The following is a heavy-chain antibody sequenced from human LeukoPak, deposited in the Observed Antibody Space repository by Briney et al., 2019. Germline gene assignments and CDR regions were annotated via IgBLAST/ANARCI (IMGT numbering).Heavy chain of an antibody. CDR3: ARVGIQQWLGDDAFDF. D-gene: IGHD5-18*01. CDR2: INTDTGNP. Sequence: ASVKVSCKASGYTFTSYPINWVRQAPGQGLEWMGWINTDTGNPTYAQGFIGRFVFSFDTSVSTTYLQISSLKAEDSAVYYCARVGIQQWLGDDAFDFWGQGTMVTVSS. V-gene: IGHV7-4-1*02. CDR1: GYTFTSYP. J-gene: IGHJ3*01.